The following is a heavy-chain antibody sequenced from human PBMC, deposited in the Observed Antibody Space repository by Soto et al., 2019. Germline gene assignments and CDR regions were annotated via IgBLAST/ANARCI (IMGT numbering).Heavy chain of an antibody. Sequence: ASVKVSCKAAGYSFTGFYLHWLRQAPGQGLEWMGWINPNSGDTKYAQNFQGWVTMTRDTSINTAYMELSRLTSDDTAVFYCARMCSHTNCLYDAFDIWGQGAMVTF. D-gene: IGHD2-2*01. V-gene: IGHV1-2*04. CDR3: ARMCSHTNCLYDAFDI. J-gene: IGHJ3*02. CDR1: GYSFTGFY. CDR2: INPNSGDT.